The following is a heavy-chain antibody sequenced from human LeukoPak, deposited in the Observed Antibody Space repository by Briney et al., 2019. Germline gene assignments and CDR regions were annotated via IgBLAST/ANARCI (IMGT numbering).Heavy chain of an antibody. CDR2: ISSSSSTI. V-gene: IGHV3-48*01. CDR3: ARTGVWSGFDY. D-gene: IGHD3-3*01. Sequence: GGSLRLSCAASGFTFSSYSMNWVRQAPGKGLECVSYISSSSSTIYYADSVKGRFTISRDNAKNSLYLQMNSLRAEDTAVYYCARTGVWSGFDYWGQGTLVTVSS. CDR1: GFTFSSYS. J-gene: IGHJ4*02.